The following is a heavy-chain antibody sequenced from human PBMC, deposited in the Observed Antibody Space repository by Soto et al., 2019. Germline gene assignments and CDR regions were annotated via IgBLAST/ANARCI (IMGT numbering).Heavy chain of an antibody. Sequence: PGGSLRLSCAASGFTFSSYWMSWVRQAPGKGQEWVANIKQDGSVKYYVDSVKVRFTISRDNAKNSLYLQMNSLRAEDTAVYYCASDLPSSARQTSPLYYYYYMDVWGKGTTVTVSS. D-gene: IGHD6-19*01. V-gene: IGHV3-7*01. J-gene: IGHJ6*03. CDR1: GFTFSSYW. CDR3: ASDLPSSARQTSPLYYYYYMDV. CDR2: IKQDGSVK.